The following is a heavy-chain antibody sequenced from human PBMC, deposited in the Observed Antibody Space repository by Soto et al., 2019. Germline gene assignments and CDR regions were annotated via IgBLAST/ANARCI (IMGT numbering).Heavy chain of an antibody. CDR2: ISGSGGST. D-gene: IGHD6-13*01. J-gene: IGHJ4*02. V-gene: IGHV3-23*01. CDR3: AKFSKSLYSSRWEDY. CDR1: GFTFSSYA. Sequence: EVQLLESGGGLVQPGGSLRLSCAASGFTFSSYAMSWVRQAPGKGLEWVSAISGSGGSTYYADYVKGRFTISRDNAKNTLYLQMNSLRAEDTAVYYCAKFSKSLYSSRWEDYWGQGTLVTVSS.